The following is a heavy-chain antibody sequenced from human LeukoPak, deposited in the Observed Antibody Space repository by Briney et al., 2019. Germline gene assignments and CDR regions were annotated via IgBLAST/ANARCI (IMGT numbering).Heavy chain of an antibody. CDR2: IRYDGSNK. Sequence: PGGSLRLSCAASGFTFSSYGMHWVRQAPGKGLEWVAFIRYDGSNKYYADSVKGRFTISRDNSKNTLYLQMKTLRVEDEAVYYCAREGRYSSAWHVPYMDVWGKGTTVTVSS. CDR3: AREGRYSSAWHVPYMDV. V-gene: IGHV3-30*02. D-gene: IGHD6-19*01. J-gene: IGHJ6*03. CDR1: GFTFSSYG.